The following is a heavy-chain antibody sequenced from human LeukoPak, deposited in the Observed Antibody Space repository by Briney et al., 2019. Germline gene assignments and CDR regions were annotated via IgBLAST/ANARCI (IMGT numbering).Heavy chain of an antibody. CDR3: AKATYYYDSSGPEFDY. CDR2: IRYDGSNK. CDR1: GFTFSSHA. Sequence: GGSLRLSCAASGFTFSSHAMNWVRQAPGKGLEWVAFIRYDGSNKYYADSVKGRFTISRDNSKNTLYLQMNSLRAEDTAVYYCAKATYYYDSSGPEFDYWGQGTLVTVSS. D-gene: IGHD3-22*01. V-gene: IGHV3-30*02. J-gene: IGHJ4*02.